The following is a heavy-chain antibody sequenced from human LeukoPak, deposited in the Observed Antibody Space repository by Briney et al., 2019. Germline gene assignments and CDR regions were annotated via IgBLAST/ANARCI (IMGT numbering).Heavy chain of an antibody. CDR3: ARDLSGGWYFDL. CDR1: GFTFSSYS. Sequence: GGSLRLSCAASGFTFSSYSMNWVRQAPGKGLEWVSSISSSSSYIYYADSVKGRFTISRDNAKNSLYLQMNSLRAEDTAVYYCARDLSGGWYFDLWGRGTLVTVSS. D-gene: IGHD3-10*01. J-gene: IGHJ2*01. CDR2: ISSSSSYI. V-gene: IGHV3-21*01.